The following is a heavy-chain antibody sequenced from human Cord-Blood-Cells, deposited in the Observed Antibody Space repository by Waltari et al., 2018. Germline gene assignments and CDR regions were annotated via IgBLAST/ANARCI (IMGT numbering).Heavy chain of an antibody. CDR3: ARDVNWGGNWYFDL. CDR1: GGTFSSYA. D-gene: IGHD7-27*01. CDR2: IIPIFGTA. J-gene: IGHJ2*01. Sequence: QVQLVQSGAEVKKPGSSVKVSCKASGGTFSSYAISWVRQAPGQGLEWMGGIIPIFGTANYAQKCQGRVPITADESTSTAYRELSSLRSEDTAVYYCARDVNWGGNWYFDLWGRGTLVTVSS. V-gene: IGHV1-69*12.